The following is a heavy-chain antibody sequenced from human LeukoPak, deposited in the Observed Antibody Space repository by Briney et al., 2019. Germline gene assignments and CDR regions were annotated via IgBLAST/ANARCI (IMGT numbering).Heavy chain of an antibody. D-gene: IGHD2-2*01. J-gene: IGHJ5*02. CDR1: GYTFTIYD. CDR3: ARGGYCSSSSYYGVTWFDP. Sequence: ASVKVSCKASGYTFTIYDINWVRQATGQGLEWMGWMNPNSGNTGYAQKFQGRVTITRNTSISTAYMELSSLRSEDTAVYYCARGGYCSSSSYYGVTWFDPWGQGTLVTVSS. CDR2: MNPNSGNT. V-gene: IGHV1-8*03.